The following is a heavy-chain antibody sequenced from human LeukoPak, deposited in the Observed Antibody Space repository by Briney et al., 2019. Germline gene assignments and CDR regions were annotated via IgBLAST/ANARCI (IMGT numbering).Heavy chain of an antibody. J-gene: IGHJ4*02. Sequence: PGGSLRLSCAASGFTFSAYNMNWVRQAPGKGLEWLSCIRGSGGTIYYAASVKGRFTISRDNAKNSLYLQMNSLRAEDTAVYYCVRDSFDSTGQYYFDYWGRGTLVTVSS. CDR3: VRDSFDSTGQYYFDY. D-gene: IGHD3-22*01. CDR1: GFTFSAYN. CDR2: IRGSGGTI. V-gene: IGHV3-48*04.